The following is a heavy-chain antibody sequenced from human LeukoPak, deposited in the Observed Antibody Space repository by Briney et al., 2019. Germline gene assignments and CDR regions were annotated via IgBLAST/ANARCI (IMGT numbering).Heavy chain of an antibody. CDR3: AKSSYYFDY. Sequence: PGGSLRLSCAASGFTFSSYSMNWVRQAPGQGLEWVSYISSGSSTIYYADSVKGRFTISRDNAENSLFLQMNSLRDEDTAVYYCAKSSYYFDYWGQGTLVTVSS. D-gene: IGHD6-6*01. J-gene: IGHJ4*02. CDR2: ISSGSSTI. CDR1: GFTFSSYS. V-gene: IGHV3-48*02.